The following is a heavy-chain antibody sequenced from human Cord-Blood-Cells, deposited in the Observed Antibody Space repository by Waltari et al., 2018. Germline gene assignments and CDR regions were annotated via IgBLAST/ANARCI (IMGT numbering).Heavy chain of an antibody. CDR1: GGSFSGYY. V-gene: IGHV4-34*01. CDR2: INHSGST. D-gene: IGHD1-26*01. Sequence: QVQLQQWGAGLLKPSETLSLTCAVYGGSFSGYYWSWIRHPPGKGLEWIGEINHSGSTNYNPSLKSRVTISVDTSKNQFSLKLSSVTAADTAVYYCARGLPSSGSYYYYYGMDVWGQGTTVTVSS. J-gene: IGHJ6*02. CDR3: ARGLPSSGSYYYYYGMDV.